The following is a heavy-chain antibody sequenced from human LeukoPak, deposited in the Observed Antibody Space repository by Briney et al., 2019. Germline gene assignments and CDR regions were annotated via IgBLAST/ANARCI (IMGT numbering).Heavy chain of an antibody. J-gene: IGHJ4*01. D-gene: IGHD3-10*01. CDR2: ISSSSSYI. CDR1: GFTFSSYS. V-gene: IGHV3-21*04. Sequence: PGGSLRLSCAASGFTFSSYSMNWVRQAPGKGLEWVSSISSSSSYIYYADSVKGRFTISRDNSKNTLYLQMNSLRAEDTAVYYCAKLGADIIKGPYFDYWGHGTLVTVSS. CDR3: AKLGADIIKGPYFDY.